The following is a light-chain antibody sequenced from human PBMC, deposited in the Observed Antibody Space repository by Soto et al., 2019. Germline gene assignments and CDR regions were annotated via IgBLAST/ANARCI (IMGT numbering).Light chain of an antibody. CDR3: QQYDSSPRT. CDR2: GAF. J-gene: IGKJ1*01. CDR1: QSVSSSY. V-gene: IGKV3-20*01. Sequence: EIVLTQSPDTLPLSPGERATLSCRASQSVSSSYLAWYQQKPGQPPRLLIYGAFSRATGIPDRFSGGESGTNFTLTISRLWPEDFEGYYRQQYDSSPRTFGQGTKVEI.